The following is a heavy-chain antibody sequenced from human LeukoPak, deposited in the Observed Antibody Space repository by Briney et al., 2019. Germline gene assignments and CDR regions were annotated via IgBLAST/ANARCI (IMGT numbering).Heavy chain of an antibody. Sequence: GGSLRLSCAASGFTFSSYAMSWVRQAPGKGLEWVSAISGSGGSTYYADSVKGRFTISRDNSKNTLFLQMNSLRAEDTAVYYCAKDQEIVVVIKGNWFDHWGQGTLVTVSS. D-gene: IGHD3-22*01. CDR2: ISGSGGST. V-gene: IGHV3-23*01. CDR3: AKDQEIVVVIKGNWFDH. CDR1: GFTFSSYA. J-gene: IGHJ5*02.